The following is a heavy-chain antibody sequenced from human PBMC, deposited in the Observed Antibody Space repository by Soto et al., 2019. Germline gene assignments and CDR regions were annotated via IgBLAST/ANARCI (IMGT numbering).Heavy chain of an antibody. CDR1: GFTFSSYG. J-gene: IGHJ4*02. V-gene: IGHV3-33*01. Sequence: PGGSLRLSCAASGFTFSSYGMHWVRQAPGKGLEWVAVIWYDGSNKYYADSVKGRFTISRDNSKNTLYLQMNSLRAEDTAVYYCARATSLAVIDYWGQGTLVTVSS. CDR3: ARATSLAVIDY. D-gene: IGHD6-19*01. CDR2: IWYDGSNK.